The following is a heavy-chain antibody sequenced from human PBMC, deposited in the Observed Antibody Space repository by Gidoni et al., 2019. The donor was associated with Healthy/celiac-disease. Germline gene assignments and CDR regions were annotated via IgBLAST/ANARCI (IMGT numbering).Heavy chain of an antibody. D-gene: IGHD1-7*01. Sequence: QLQLQESGSGLVKPSQTLSLPCAVSGGSISSGGSSWSWLRQPPGKGLEWIGYISHMGSPYYNPSLKSRVTISVDRSKNQFSLKLSSVTAADTAVYYCARADELGLKNAFDIWGQGTMVTVSS. CDR1: GGSISSGGSS. CDR2: ISHMGSP. CDR3: ARADELGLKNAFDI. J-gene: IGHJ3*02. V-gene: IGHV4-30-2*01.